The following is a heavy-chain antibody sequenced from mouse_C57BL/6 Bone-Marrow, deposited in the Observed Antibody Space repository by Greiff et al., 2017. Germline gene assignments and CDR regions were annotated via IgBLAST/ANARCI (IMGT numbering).Heavy chain of an antibody. J-gene: IGHJ1*03. CDR2: ISDGGSYT. D-gene: IGHD2-4*01. CDR3: ARTMITTKEVYWYFDV. Sequence: DVKLVESGGGLVKPGGSLKLSCAASGFTFSSYAMSWVRQTPEKRLEWVATISDGGSYTYYPDNVKGRFTISRDNAKNNLYLQMSHLKSEDTAMYYCARTMITTKEVYWYFDVWGTGTTVTVSS. V-gene: IGHV5-4*03. CDR1: GFTFSSYA.